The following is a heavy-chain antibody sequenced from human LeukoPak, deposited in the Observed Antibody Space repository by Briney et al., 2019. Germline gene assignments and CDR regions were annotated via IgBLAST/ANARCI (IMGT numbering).Heavy chain of an antibody. CDR3: ASVGKGGVFDY. J-gene: IGHJ4*02. CDR1: GGSISSYY. D-gene: IGHD2-15*01. CDR2: IYQSGST. Sequence: SETLSLTCTVSGGSISSYYWSWIRQPPGKGLEWIGYIYQSGSTYYNPSLMSRVTISVDRSKNQFSLKLSSVAAADTSVDYCASVGKGGVFDYWGQGTLVTVSS. V-gene: IGHV4-59*12.